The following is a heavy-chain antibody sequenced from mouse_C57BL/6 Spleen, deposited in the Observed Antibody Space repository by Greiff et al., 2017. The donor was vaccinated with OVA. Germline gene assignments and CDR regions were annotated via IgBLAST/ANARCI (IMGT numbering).Heavy chain of an antibody. Sequence: EVKLMESGGGLVQPGGSMKLSCVASGFTFSNYWMNWVRQSPEKGLEWVAQIRLKSDNYATHYAESVKGRFTISRDDSKSSVYLQMNNLRAEDTGIYYCTGIITTVVATSGAMDYWGQGTSVTVSS. J-gene: IGHJ4*01. D-gene: IGHD1-1*01. CDR2: IRLKSDNYAT. V-gene: IGHV6-3*01. CDR3: TGIITTVVATSGAMDY. CDR1: GFTFSNYW.